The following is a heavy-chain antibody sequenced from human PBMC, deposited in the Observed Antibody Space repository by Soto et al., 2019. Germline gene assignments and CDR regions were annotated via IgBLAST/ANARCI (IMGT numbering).Heavy chain of an antibody. CDR3: ARVPSYDYGDYYFDY. CDR2: IYYSGST. V-gene: IGHV4-31*03. J-gene: IGHJ4*02. CDR1: GGSITSGGYY. Sequence: SETLSLTCTVSGGSITSGGYYWSWIRQHPGKGLEWIGYIYYSGSTYYNPSLKSRVTISVDTSKNQFSLKLSSVTAADTAVYYCARVPSYDYGDYYFDYWGQGTLVTVSS. D-gene: IGHD4-17*01.